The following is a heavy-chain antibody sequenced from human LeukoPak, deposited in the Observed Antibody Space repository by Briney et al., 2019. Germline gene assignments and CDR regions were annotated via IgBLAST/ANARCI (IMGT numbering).Heavy chain of an antibody. V-gene: IGHV3-23*01. CDR2: LIENGVTT. D-gene: IGHD1-26*01. CDR3: VKDYQVGSSPAFGDS. Sequence: GGSLRLSCAASGFTFSSHAMSWVRQAPGKGLEWVSGLIENGVTTYYADSVKGRFTISRDNYRNTMYLQMNSLRAEDTAVHYCVKDYQVGSSPAFGDSWGQGTLVTVSS. J-gene: IGHJ4*02. CDR1: GFTFSSHA.